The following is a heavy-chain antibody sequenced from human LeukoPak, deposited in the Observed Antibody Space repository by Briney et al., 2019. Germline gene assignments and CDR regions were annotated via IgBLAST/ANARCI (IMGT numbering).Heavy chain of an antibody. CDR3: VRTRAGYFLDY. Sequence: PGGSLRLSRAASGFTFSGYSMSWVRQAPGKGLEWISYISSTSSTIRSADSVEGRVTISRDNAKNSLYLQMNSLRDEDTAVYYCVRTRAGYFLDYWGQGSLVTVSS. J-gene: IGHJ4*02. V-gene: IGHV3-48*02. CDR2: ISSTSSTI. D-gene: IGHD5-18*01. CDR1: GFTFSGYS.